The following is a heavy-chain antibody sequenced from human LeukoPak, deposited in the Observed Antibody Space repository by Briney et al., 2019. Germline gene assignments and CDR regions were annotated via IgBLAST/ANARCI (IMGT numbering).Heavy chain of an antibody. CDR1: GYTFTSYG. D-gene: IGHD3-22*01. Sequence: ASVKVSSKASGYTFTSYGISWVRQAPGQGLEWMGWISAYNGNTNYAQELQGRVTMTTDTSTSTAYMELRSLRSDDTAVYYCARYPMTPPVTSYYYYYYGMDVWGQGTTVTVSS. CDR2: ISAYNGNT. J-gene: IGHJ6*02. CDR3: ARYPMTPPVTSYYYYYYGMDV. V-gene: IGHV1-18*01.